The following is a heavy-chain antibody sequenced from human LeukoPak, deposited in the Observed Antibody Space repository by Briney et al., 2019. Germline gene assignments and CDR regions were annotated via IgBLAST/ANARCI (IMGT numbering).Heavy chain of an antibody. Sequence: SETLSLTCAVSGGSISSSNWWSWVRQPPGKGLEWIGEIYHSGSTNYNPSLKSRVTISVDKSKNQFSLKLSSVTAADTAVYYCARVLYYYDSSGYDAFDIWGQGTMVTVSS. J-gene: IGHJ3*02. CDR1: GGSISSSNW. CDR2: IYHSGST. D-gene: IGHD3-22*01. CDR3: ARVLYYYDSSGYDAFDI. V-gene: IGHV4-4*02.